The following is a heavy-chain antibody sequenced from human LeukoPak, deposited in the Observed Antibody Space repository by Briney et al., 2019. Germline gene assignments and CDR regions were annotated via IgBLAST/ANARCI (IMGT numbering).Heavy chain of an antibody. CDR3: AKDRFVYYDSSGYPDY. V-gene: IGHV3-30*18. J-gene: IGHJ4*02. CDR1: GFSFSSYW. Sequence: GGSLRLSCAASGFSFSSYWMTWLRQAPGKGLEWVAVISYDGSNKYYADSVKGRLTISRDNSKNTLYLQMNSLRAEDTAVYYCAKDRFVYYDSSGYPDYWGQGTLVTVSS. D-gene: IGHD3-22*01. CDR2: ISYDGSNK.